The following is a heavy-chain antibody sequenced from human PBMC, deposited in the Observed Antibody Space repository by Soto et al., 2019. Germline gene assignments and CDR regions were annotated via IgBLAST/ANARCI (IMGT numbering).Heavy chain of an antibody. Sequence: EVQLVESGGGLVQPGGSLRLSCAASGFTFSSYSMNWVRQAPGKGLEWVSYISSSSSTIYYADSVKGRFTISRDNAKNSLYLQMNSLRAEDTAVYYCARPGGELLVGWLDPWGQGTLVTVSS. V-gene: IGHV3-48*01. CDR1: GFTFSSYS. CDR2: ISSSSSTI. CDR3: ARPGGELLVGWLDP. J-gene: IGHJ5*02. D-gene: IGHD3-10*01.